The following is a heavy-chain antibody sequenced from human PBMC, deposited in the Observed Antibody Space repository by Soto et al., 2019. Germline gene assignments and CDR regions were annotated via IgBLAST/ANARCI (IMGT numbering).Heavy chain of an antibody. CDR3: ARDFEYYDFWSGYYLNSLRYYYYGMDV. V-gene: IGHV1-46*01. D-gene: IGHD3-3*01. Sequence: QVQLVQSGAEVKKPGASVKVSCKASGYTFTGYYMHWVRQAPGQGLEWMGWINPSGGSTSYAQKFRGRVTMTRDTSTSSVYMELSSLRSEDTAVYYCARDFEYYDFWSGYYLNSLRYYYYGMDVWGQGTTVTVSS. CDR1: GYTFTGYY. J-gene: IGHJ6*02. CDR2: INPSGGST.